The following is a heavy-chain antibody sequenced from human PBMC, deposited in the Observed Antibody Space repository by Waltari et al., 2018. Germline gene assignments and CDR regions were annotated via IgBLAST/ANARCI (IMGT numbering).Heavy chain of an antibody. CDR3: ARGGLFRNWAYFDY. CDR2: INHSGST. Sequence: QVQLQQWGAGLLKPSETLSLTCAVYGGSFSGYYWSWIRQPPGKGLEWIGEINHSGSTNDNPSLKRRVTISVDTSKNQFSLKLSSVTAADTAVYYCARGGLFRNWAYFDYWGQGTLVTVSS. J-gene: IGHJ4*02. D-gene: IGHD7-27*01. CDR1: GGSFSGYY. V-gene: IGHV4-34*01.